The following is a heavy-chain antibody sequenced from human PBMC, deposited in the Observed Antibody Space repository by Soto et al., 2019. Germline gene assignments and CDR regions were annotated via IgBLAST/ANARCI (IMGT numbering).Heavy chain of an antibody. CDR2: ISPYNGDT. CDR1: GYTFTSHG. D-gene: IGHD3-10*01. J-gene: IGHJ6*03. V-gene: IGHV1-18*01. Sequence: QVQLVQSGAEVKKPGASVKVSCKTSGYTFTSHGISWVRQAPGQGLEWMGWISPYNGDTNYAQKLQGRVSVTTDSSTRTAYMELRSLRSDDTAVYYCARMFRGSTVGYSYYMDVWGKGTTVTVSS. CDR3: ARMFRGSTVGYSYYMDV.